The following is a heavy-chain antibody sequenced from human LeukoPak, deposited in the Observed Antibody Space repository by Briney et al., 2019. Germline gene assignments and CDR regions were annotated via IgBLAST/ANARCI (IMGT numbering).Heavy chain of an antibody. Sequence: GESLKISCKGSGYSFTSYWIGWVRQMPGKGREWRGSIYPGDADTRYSPSFQGQVTISADKSISTAYLQWSSLTASDTALYDRAIHLALSPDYYYYYMDVWGKGTTVTVSS. CDR3: AIHLALSPDYYYYYMDV. D-gene: IGHD2/OR15-2a*01. J-gene: IGHJ6*03. CDR2: IYPGDADT. V-gene: IGHV5-51*01. CDR1: GYSFTSYW.